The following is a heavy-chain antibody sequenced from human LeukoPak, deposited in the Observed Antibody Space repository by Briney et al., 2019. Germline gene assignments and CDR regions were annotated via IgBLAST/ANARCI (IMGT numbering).Heavy chain of an antibody. Sequence: GGSLRLSCAASGLTFSSWWMSWVRQAPGKGLEWVANIKQDGSEKYYVDSVEGRFTISRDNAKNSLYLQMNSLRVEDTAIYYRASLSSGWYLWGQGTLVTVSS. CDR3: ASLSSGWYL. D-gene: IGHD6-19*01. CDR2: IKQDGSEK. CDR1: GLTFSSWW. V-gene: IGHV3-7*01. J-gene: IGHJ4*02.